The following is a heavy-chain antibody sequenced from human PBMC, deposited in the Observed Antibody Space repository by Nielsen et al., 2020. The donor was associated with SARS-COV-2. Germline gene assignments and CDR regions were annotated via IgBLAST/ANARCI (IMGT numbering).Heavy chain of an antibody. CDR3: ARRSGDHGGYGMDV. V-gene: IGHV4-31*03. D-gene: IGHD2-21*02. Sequence: SETLSLTCTVSGGSISSGGYYWSWIRQHPGKGLEWIGYIYYSGSTYYNPSLKSRVTISVDTSKNQFSLKLSSVTAADTAVYYCARRSGDHGGYGMDVWGQGTTVTVSS. CDR2: IYYSGST. CDR1: GGSISSGGYY. J-gene: IGHJ6*02.